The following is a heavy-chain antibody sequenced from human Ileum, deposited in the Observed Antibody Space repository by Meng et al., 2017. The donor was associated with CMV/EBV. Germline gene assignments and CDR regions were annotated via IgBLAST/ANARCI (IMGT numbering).Heavy chain of an antibody. CDR2: INHSGST. CDR3: ARVRLGDATWVDY. CDR1: GEDSRGDH. D-gene: IGHD5-24*01. V-gene: IGHV4-34*01. J-gene: IGHJ4*02. Sequence: AVYGEDSRGDHGTWTRQPPGKGLEWSGEINHSGSTNYNPSLKSRVTISVDTSKNQFSLKLSSVTAADTAVYYCARVRLGDATWVDYWGQGTLVTVSS.